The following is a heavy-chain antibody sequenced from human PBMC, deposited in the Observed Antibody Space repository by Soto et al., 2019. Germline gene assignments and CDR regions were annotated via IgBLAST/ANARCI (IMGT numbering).Heavy chain of an antibody. D-gene: IGHD5-18*01. J-gene: IGHJ4*02. V-gene: IGHV3-13*01. CDR2: IGTAGDT. CDR3: ERGARDTAMALPAY. CDR1: GFTFSSYD. Sequence: PGGSLRLSCAASGFTFSSYDMHWVRHATGKGLEWVSAIGTAGDTYYPGSVKGRFTISRENAKNSLYLQMNSLRAEDTAVYYCERGARDTAMALPAYWGRGALVTVSS.